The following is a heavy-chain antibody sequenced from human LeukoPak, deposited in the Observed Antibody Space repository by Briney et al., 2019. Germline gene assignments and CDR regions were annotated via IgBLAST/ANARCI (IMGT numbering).Heavy chain of an antibody. CDR1: GFTFSSYG. D-gene: IGHD2-15*01. Sequence: PGRSLRLSCAASGFTFSSYGMHWVRQAPGRGLEWVAVISYDGSNKYYADSVKGRFTISRDNSKNTLYLQMNSLRAEDTAVYYCAKDQMLHGGPFDYWGQGTLVTVSS. J-gene: IGHJ4*02. CDR2: ISYDGSNK. V-gene: IGHV3-30*18. CDR3: AKDQMLHGGPFDY.